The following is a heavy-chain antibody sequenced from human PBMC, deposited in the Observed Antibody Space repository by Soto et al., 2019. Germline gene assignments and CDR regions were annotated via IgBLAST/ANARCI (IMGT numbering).Heavy chain of an antibody. CDR3: ARENTMIEH. V-gene: IGHV1-69*13. J-gene: IGHJ3*01. CDR1: GGTFSSKS. D-gene: IGHD3-22*01. CDR2: IIPIFGTA. Sequence: GASVKVSCKASGGTFSSKSISWVRQDHGQGLEWMGGIIPIFGTANYAQKFQGRVTITADESTSTAYMELSSLRSEDTAVYYCARENTMIEHWGQGTMVTVSS.